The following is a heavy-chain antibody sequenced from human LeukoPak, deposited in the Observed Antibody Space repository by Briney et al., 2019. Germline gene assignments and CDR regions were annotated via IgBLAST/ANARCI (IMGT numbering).Heavy chain of an antibody. CDR1: GITFSSYG. J-gene: IGHJ4*02. Sequence: GGSLRLSCAASGITFSSYGMHWVRQAPGKGLEWVAVISYDGNNKYYADSVKGRFTISRDNSKNTLYLQMNSLRAEDTAVYYGAKAQQVWLFGFDYWGQGTLVTVSS. V-gene: IGHV3-30*18. D-gene: IGHD5-18*01. CDR2: ISYDGNNK. CDR3: AKAQQVWLFGFDY.